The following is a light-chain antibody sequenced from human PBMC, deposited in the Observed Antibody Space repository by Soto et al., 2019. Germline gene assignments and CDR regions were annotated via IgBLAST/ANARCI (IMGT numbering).Light chain of an antibody. CDR3: QQYNNFWT. V-gene: IGKV1-5*01. CDR1: QSISSW. J-gene: IGKJ1*01. Sequence: DIQMTQSPSALSASVGDRVTITCRASQSISSWLAWYQQKPGKAPRLLTYDASYLERGVPSRFSGSGSGTEFTLTISDLQPDDLGTYYCQQYNNFWTFGPGTKVEI. CDR2: DAS.